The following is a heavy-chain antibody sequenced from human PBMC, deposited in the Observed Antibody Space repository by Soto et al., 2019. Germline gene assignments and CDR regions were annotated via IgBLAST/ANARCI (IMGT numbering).Heavy chain of an antibody. CDR1: GGSISSGGYS. D-gene: IGHD2-15*01. V-gene: IGHV4-31*03. CDR3: AREAVVASDWFDP. CDR2: IYYSGST. J-gene: IGHJ5*02. Sequence: PSETLSLTCTVSGGSISSGGYSWTWIRQHPGKGLEWIGYIYYSGSTYYKPSLKSRVTISVDTSKNQLSLKLSSVTAADTAVYYCAREAVVASDWFDPWGQGTLVTVSS.